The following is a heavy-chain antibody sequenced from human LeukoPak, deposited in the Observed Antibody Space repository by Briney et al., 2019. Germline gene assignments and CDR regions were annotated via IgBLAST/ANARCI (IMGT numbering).Heavy chain of an antibody. CDR1: GFTFSTYS. Sequence: GGSLRLSCAASGFTFSTYSMDWVRQAPGKGLEWVSSISSGSSYIYYADSVKGRFTISRDNAKNSLYLQMNSLRAEDTAVYYCARREVGATLGDWGQGALVTVSS. V-gene: IGHV3-21*01. J-gene: IGHJ4*02. D-gene: IGHD1-26*01. CDR2: ISSGSSYI. CDR3: ARREVGATLGD.